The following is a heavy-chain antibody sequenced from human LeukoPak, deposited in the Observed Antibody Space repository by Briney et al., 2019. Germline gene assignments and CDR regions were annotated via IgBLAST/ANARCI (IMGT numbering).Heavy chain of an antibody. CDR1: GFTFSSYG. D-gene: IGHD1-14*01. V-gene: IGHV3-23*01. J-gene: IGHJ4*02. CDR2: VSGSGGST. Sequence: GGSLRLSCAASGFTFSSYGMHWVRQAPGKGLEWVSAVSGSGGSTYYADSVKGRFTISRDNSKNTVYLQMNSLRAEDTALYYCAKGWKGNLDYWGQGTLVTVSS. CDR3: AKGWKGNLDY.